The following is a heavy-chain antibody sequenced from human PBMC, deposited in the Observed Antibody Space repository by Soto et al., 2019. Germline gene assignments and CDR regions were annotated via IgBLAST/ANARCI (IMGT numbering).Heavy chain of an antibody. CDR1: ECVVSGGG. D-gene: IGHD6-13*01. V-gene: IGHV3-30*18. CDR3: AKGTWQLDLDY. J-gene: IGHJ4*02. CDR2: ISYDGSNK. Sequence: AGSVRLSVASGECVVSGGGRHWVRQAKGKGLEGVVVISYDGSNKYYADSVQGRFTISRDNSKNTLYLQMNGLRAEDTAVYYCAKGTWQLDLDYWGQGTLVTVSS.